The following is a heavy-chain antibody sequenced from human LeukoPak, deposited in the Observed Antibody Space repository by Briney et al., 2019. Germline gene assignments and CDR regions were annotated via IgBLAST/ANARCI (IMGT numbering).Heavy chain of an antibody. CDR1: GGSISSSDFN. CDR2: ISYSGST. J-gene: IGHJ4*02. CDR3: ARVGSSWPFDY. Sequence: SETLSLTCTVSGGSISSSDFNWGWIRQPPGKGLEWIGVISYSGSTYYNPSLKSRVTISVDTSKSHFSLKLSSVTAADTAVYYCARVGSSWPFDYRGQGTLVTVSS. D-gene: IGHD6-13*01. V-gene: IGHV4-39*07.